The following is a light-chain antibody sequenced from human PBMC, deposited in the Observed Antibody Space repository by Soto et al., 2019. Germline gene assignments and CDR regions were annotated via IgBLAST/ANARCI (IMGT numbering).Light chain of an antibody. CDR1: QSVSSY. J-gene: IGKJ5*01. CDR3: KQRSNWPPIT. V-gene: IGKV3-11*01. CDR2: DAS. Sequence: EIVFTQSPAPLSLSPGERATLSCRASQSVSSYLAWYQQKPGQAPRLLIYDASNRATGIPARFSGSGSGTDFTLTISSLEPEDFAVYYCKQRSNWPPITFGQGTRL.